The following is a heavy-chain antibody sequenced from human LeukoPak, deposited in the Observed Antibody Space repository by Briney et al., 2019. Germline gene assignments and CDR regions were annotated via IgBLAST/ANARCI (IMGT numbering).Heavy chain of an antibody. V-gene: IGHV1-69*01. J-gene: IGHJ4*02. CDR1: GGTFSTYA. CDR3: ARDRDGDYGDY. D-gene: IGHD4-17*01. CDR2: IIPIFDTT. Sequence: ASVKVSCKACGGTFSTYAISWVRQAPGQGLEWMGGIIPIFDTTIYAQKFQGRVTITADESTSTAYMELSTLRSDDTAVYYCARDRDGDYGDYWGQGTLVTVSS.